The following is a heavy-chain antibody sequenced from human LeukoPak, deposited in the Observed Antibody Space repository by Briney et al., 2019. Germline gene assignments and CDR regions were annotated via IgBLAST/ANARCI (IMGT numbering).Heavy chain of an antibody. V-gene: IGHV3-21*04. J-gene: IGHJ3*02. CDR1: GFTFSSYS. CDR2: ISSSSSYI. CDR3: AKPVSTLTDAFDI. Sequence: AGGSLRLSCAASGFTFSSYSMNWVRQAPGKGLEWVSSISSSSSYIYYADSVKGRFTISRDNAKNSLYLQMNSLRAEDTAVYYCAKPVSTLTDAFDIWGQGTMVTVSS. D-gene: IGHD1-14*01.